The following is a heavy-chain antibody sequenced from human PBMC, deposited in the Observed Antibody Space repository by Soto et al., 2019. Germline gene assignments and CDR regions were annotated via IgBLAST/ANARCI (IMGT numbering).Heavy chain of an antibody. CDR2: ISSSGSTI. CDR3: ASVGRKNFYGMDV. CDR1: GFIFSNYV. V-gene: IGHV3-21*04. J-gene: IGHJ6*02. D-gene: IGHD2-15*01. Sequence: PGGSLRLSCAGSGFIFSNYVLNWVRQAPGRGLEWVSSISSSGSTIYYADSVKGRFTISRDNAKNSLYLQMNSLRAEDTAVYYCASVGRKNFYGMDVWGQGTTVTVSS.